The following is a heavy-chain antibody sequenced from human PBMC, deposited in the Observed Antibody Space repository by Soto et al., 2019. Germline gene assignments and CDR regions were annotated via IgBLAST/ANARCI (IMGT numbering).Heavy chain of an antibody. J-gene: IGHJ4*02. V-gene: IGHV1-69*06. CDR2: IIPLFSKA. CDR3: ARGGGEMPTSSPYIY. Sequence: QVQLVQSGAEVMKPGSSVKVSCKASGGTFNKYDISWVRQAPGQGLEWMGGIIPLFSKAKYAPKFQGRVTITADISTTTVYMEVSSLRFEDTAVYYCARGGGEMPTSSPYIYWGQGTLVTVSS. CDR1: GGTFNKYD. D-gene: IGHD3-16*01.